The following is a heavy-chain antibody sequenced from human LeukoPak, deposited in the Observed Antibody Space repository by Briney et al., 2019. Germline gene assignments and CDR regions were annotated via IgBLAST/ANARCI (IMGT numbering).Heavy chain of an antibody. CDR3: ARHSMVRGAIRY. J-gene: IGHJ4*02. CDR2: INHSGST. CDR1: GGSFSGYY. Sequence: SETLSLTCAVYGGSFSGYYWSWLRQPPGKGLEGIGEINHSGSTNYNPSLKSRVTISVDTSRNQFSLKLSSVTAADTAVYYCARHSMVRGAIRYWGQGTLVTVSS. V-gene: IGHV4-34*01. D-gene: IGHD3-10*01.